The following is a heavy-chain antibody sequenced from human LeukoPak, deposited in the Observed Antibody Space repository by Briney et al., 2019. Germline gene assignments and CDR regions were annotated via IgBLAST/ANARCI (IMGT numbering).Heavy chain of an antibody. J-gene: IGHJ5*02. Sequence: PSETLSLTCAVYGGSFSGYYWSWIRQPPGKGLESIGEIKHSGSTNYNPSLKSRVTISVDTSKNQFSLKLSSVTAADTAVYYCARGRGSYDFWSGYLANWFDPWGQGTLVTVSS. V-gene: IGHV4-34*01. CDR3: ARGRGSYDFWSGYLANWFDP. CDR1: GGSFSGYY. D-gene: IGHD3-3*01. CDR2: IKHSGST.